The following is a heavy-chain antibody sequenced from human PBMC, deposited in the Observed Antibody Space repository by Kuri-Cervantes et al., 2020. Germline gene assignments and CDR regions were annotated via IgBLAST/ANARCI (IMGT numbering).Heavy chain of an antibody. CDR2: IYYSGST. CDR3: ARGWPQRPFDY. D-gene: IGHD2-15*01. Sequence: LRLSCAASGFTFDDYGMSWVRQAPGKGLEWIGYIYYSGSTYYNPSLKSRVTISVDTSKNQFSLKLSSVSAADTAVYYCARGWPQRPFDYWGQGTLVTVSS. CDR1: GFTFDDYG. V-gene: IGHV4-30-4*07. J-gene: IGHJ4*02.